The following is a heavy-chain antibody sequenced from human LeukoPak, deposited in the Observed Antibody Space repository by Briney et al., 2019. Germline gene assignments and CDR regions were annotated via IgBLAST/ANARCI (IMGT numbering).Heavy chain of an antibody. V-gene: IGHV3-23*01. CDR1: GFTFSSYA. CDR2: ISGSGVTT. CDR3: AREMEDGGGFDP. J-gene: IGHJ5*02. D-gene: IGHD4-23*01. Sequence: GGSLRLSCVASGFTFSSYAMSWVRQAPGKGLEWVSAISGSGVTTHYAGSVRGRFTISRDNSKNTLYLQMGSLRAEDMAVYYCAREMEDGGGFDPWGQGTLVTVSS.